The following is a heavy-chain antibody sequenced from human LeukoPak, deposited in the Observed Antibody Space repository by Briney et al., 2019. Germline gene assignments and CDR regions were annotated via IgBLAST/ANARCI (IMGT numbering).Heavy chain of an antibody. J-gene: IGHJ4*02. Sequence: GGSLRLSCAASGFTFSSYSMNWVRQAPGKGLEWVSSISSSSSYIYYADSVKGRFTISRDNAKNSLYLQMNSLRAEDTAVYYCARDAARVTPGPNWGQGTLVTVSS. CDR2: ISSSSSYI. CDR3: ARDAARVTPGPN. V-gene: IGHV3-21*01. CDR1: GFTFSSYS. D-gene: IGHD4-23*01.